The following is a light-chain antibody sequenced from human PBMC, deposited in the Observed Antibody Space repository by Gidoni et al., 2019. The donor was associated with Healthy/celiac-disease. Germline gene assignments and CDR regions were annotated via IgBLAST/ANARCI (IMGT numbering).Light chain of an antibody. J-gene: IGKJ2*01. V-gene: IGKV1-39*01. CDR1: QSISSY. Sequence: IQVTQSTSSLSASVGDRVTITCRASQSISSYLDWYQQKPGKAPKLLIYAASSLQSGVPSRFSGSGSGTDFTLTISSLQPEDFATYYCQQSYSTPPYTFGQGTKLEIK. CDR2: AAS. CDR3: QQSYSTPPYT.